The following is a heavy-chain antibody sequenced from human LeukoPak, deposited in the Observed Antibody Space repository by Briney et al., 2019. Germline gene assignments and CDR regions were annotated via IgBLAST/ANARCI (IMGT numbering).Heavy chain of an antibody. CDR2: IKRNTDRGTT. J-gene: IGHJ4*02. Sequence: GGSLRLSCAASGFTFSDTWMTLVRQAPGKGLEWVGRIKRNTDRGTTEYAAPVKGRFIISRDDSKNALYLQMNSLKTEDTAVYYCAKVEPAAIIGHFDYWGQGTLVTVSS. CDR3: AKVEPAAIIGHFDY. V-gene: IGHV3-15*01. D-gene: IGHD2-2*02. CDR1: GFTFSDTW.